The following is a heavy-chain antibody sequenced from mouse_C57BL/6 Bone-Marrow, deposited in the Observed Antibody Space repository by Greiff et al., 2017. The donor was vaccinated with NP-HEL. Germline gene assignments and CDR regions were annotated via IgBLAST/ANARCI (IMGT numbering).Heavy chain of an antibody. CDR3: ARDRDLMGVAY. D-gene: IGHD1-1*02. CDR1: GFTFSSYA. CDR2: ISDGGSYT. J-gene: IGHJ3*01. V-gene: IGHV5-4*01. Sequence: DVKLVESGGGLVKPGGSLKLSCAASGFTFSSYAMSWVRQTPEKRLEWVATISDGGSYTYYPDNVKGRFTISRDNAKNNLYLQMSHLKSEDTAMYYCARDRDLMGVAYWGQGTLVTVSA.